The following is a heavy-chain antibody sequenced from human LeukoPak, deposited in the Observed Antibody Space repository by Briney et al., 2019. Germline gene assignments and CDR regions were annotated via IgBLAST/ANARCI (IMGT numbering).Heavy chain of an antibody. D-gene: IGHD2-2*01. Sequence: GGSLRLSCATSGFTFSSCVMAWVSQAAGKGLEWDSSISGTRGSTYYADAVKGRSTISTDNSMNTLYLQMNSLRADDTAVYYCAKRDCSSTHSYGFDYWGQGTLVTVSS. CDR3: AKRDCSSTHSYGFDY. J-gene: IGHJ4*01. CDR1: GFTFSSCV. CDR2: ISGTRGST. V-gene: IGHV3-23*01.